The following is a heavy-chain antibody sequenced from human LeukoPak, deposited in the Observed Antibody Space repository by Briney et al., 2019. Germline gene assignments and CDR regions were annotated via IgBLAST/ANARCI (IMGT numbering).Heavy chain of an antibody. Sequence: ASVRVSCKASGYTFTIYGISWVRQAPGQGLEWMGWISGFNGATNYAQKFQGRVTMTIDTSTNTTYMDLRTVTSDDTAIYYCARALPGAATAHNWFDPWGQGTLATVSS. V-gene: IGHV1-18*01. CDR2: ISGFNGAT. J-gene: IGHJ5*02. CDR3: ARALPGAATAHNWFDP. D-gene: IGHD6-13*01. CDR1: GYTFTIYG.